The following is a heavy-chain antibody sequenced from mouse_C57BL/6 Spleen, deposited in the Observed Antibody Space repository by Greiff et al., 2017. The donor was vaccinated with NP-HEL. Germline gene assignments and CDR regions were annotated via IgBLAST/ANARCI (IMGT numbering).Heavy chain of an antibody. J-gene: IGHJ1*03. D-gene: IGHD1-1*01. V-gene: IGHV5-6*01. Sequence: EVKLMESGGDLVKPGGSLKLSCAASGFTFSSYGMSWVRQTPDKRLEWVATISSGGSYTYYPDSVKGRVTISRDNAKNTLYLQMSSLKSEDTAMYYCARQEPITTVVALHWYFDVWGTGTTVTVSS. CDR3: ARQEPITTVVALHWYFDV. CDR1: GFTFSSYG. CDR2: ISSGGSYT.